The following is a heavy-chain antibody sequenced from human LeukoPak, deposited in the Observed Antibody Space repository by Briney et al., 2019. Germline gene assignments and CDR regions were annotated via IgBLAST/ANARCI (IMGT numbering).Heavy chain of an antibody. Sequence: SETLSLTCTVSGGSISSGNFYWGWIRQPAGRGLEWIGRIYTSGSTTYNPSLNRRVTISLDTSKNQFSLNLTSVTAADTAVYYCARDRPDSSSPDHWGQGTLVTVSS. CDR1: GGSISSGNFY. CDR2: IYTSGST. D-gene: IGHD6-6*01. V-gene: IGHV4-61*02. CDR3: ARDRPDSSSPDH. J-gene: IGHJ5*02.